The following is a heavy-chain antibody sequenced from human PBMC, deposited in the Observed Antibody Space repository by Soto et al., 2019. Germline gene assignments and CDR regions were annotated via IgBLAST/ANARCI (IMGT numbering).Heavy chain of an antibody. V-gene: IGHV3-21*01. CDR1: GFTFSSYS. D-gene: IGHD4-4*01. CDR3: AREGINNYNEYYFDS. CDR2: ISGSGNYT. Sequence: KPGGSLRLSCAASGFTFSSYSMNWVRQAPGKGLEWVSSISGSGNYTHYADFLRGRFTISRDNAKTSLCLQMNSLRAEDTAVYYCAREGINNYNEYYFDSWGQGTVVTVSS. J-gene: IGHJ4*02.